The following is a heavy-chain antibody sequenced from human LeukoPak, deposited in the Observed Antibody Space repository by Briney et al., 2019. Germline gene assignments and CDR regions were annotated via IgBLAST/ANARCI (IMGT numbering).Heavy chain of an antibody. V-gene: IGHV1-2*02. J-gene: IGHJ4*02. D-gene: IGHD1-1*01. CDR1: GYTFTGYH. Sequence: ASVKVSCKASGYTFTGYHMHWVRQAPGQGLEWMAWINPNSGATDYAQKSQGRVTMTRDTSTNTVYMALSRLRSDDTAVYYCARLNGNYFDYWGQGTLVTVSS. CDR2: INPNSGAT. CDR3: ARLNGNYFDY.